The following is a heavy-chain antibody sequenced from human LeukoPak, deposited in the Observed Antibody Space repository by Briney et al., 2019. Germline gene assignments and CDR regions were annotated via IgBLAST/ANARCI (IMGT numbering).Heavy chain of an antibody. CDR2: INHSGST. D-gene: IGHD3-9*01. V-gene: IGHV4-34*01. Sequence: SETLSLTCAVYGGSFSGYYWSWIRQPPGKGLEWIGEINHSGSTNYNPSLKSRVTISVDTSKNQFSLKLRSVTAADTAVYYCARLHYDILTGYAAGDYWGQGTLVTVSS. J-gene: IGHJ4*02. CDR1: GGSFSGYY. CDR3: ARLHYDILTGYAAGDY.